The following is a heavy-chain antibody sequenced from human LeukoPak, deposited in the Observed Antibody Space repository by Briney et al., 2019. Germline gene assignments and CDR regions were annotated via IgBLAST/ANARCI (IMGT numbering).Heavy chain of an antibody. D-gene: IGHD3-22*01. CDR2: IYTSGST. CDR1: GGSISSYY. CDR3: AGHYDSSSYYYQGFDY. V-gene: IGHV4-4*09. Sequence: SETLSLTCTVSGGSISSYYWSWIWQPPGKGLEWIGYIYTSGSTNYNPSLKSRVTISVDTSKNQFSLKLSSVTAADTAVYYCAGHYDSSSYYYQGFDYWGQGTLVTVSS. J-gene: IGHJ4*02.